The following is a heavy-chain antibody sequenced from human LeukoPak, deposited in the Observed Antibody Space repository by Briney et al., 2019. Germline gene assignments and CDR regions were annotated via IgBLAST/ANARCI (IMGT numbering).Heavy chain of an antibody. Sequence: QPGGSLRLSCAASGFTFSSYGMHWVRQAPGKGLEWVPFTRDDGGNKYYADSVKGRFTISRDNSKNTLYLQMNSLRAEDTAVYYCARDPMIKFGGDRDYFDYWGQGILVTVSS. V-gene: IGHV3-30*02. CDR2: TRDDGGNK. J-gene: IGHJ4*02. CDR1: GFTFSSYG. CDR3: ARDPMIKFGGDRDYFDY. D-gene: IGHD3-16*01.